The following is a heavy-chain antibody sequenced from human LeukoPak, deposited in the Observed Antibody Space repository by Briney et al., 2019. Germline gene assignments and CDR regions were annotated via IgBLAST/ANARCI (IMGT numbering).Heavy chain of an antibody. D-gene: IGHD3-22*01. CDR3: AKAAANYYDSSGYYPYDY. J-gene: IGHJ4*02. Sequence: GGSLRLSCAASGFTFSSYAMSWVRQAPGKGLEWVSAISGSGGSTYYADSVKGRSTISRDNSKNTLYLQMNSLRAEDTAVYYCAKAAANYYDSSGYYPYDYWGQGTLVTVSS. V-gene: IGHV3-23*01. CDR1: GFTFSSYA. CDR2: ISGSGGST.